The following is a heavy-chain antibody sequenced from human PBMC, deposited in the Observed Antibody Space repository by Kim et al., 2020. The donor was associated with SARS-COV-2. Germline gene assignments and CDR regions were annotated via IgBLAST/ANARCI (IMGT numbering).Heavy chain of an antibody. J-gene: IGHJ6*02. D-gene: IGHD3-10*01. Sequence: SETLSLTCTVSGGSISSSSYYWGWIRQPPGKGLEWIGSIYYSGSTYYNPSLKSRVTISVDTSKNQFSLKLSSVTAADTAVYYCARLYGSGSYYRYYYYGMDVWGQGTTVTVSS. V-gene: IGHV4-39*01. CDR2: IYYSGST. CDR3: ARLYGSGSYYRYYYYGMDV. CDR1: GGSISSSSYY.